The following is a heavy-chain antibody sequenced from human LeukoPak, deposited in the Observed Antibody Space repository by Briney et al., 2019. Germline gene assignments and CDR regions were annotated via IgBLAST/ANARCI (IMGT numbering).Heavy chain of an antibody. CDR2: IYYSGT. CDR1: GGSISSGGYS. Sequence: SETLSLTCTVSGGSISSGGYSWSWIRQHPGKSPEWIGYIYYSGTHYNPSLKSRVSISVDTSKNQFSLKLNSVTAADTAVYYCARADSSSWTVDYWGQGTLVTVSS. CDR3: ARADSSSWTVDY. J-gene: IGHJ4*02. V-gene: IGHV4-31*03. D-gene: IGHD6-13*01.